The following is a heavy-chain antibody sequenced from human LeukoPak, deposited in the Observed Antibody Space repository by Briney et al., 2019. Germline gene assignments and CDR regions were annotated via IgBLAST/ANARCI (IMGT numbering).Heavy chain of an antibody. CDR3: ARESGIAAALDL. V-gene: IGHV3-74*01. J-gene: IGHJ5*02. CDR1: GFTLSSYW. D-gene: IGHD6-13*01. Sequence: GGSLRLSCAASGFTLSSYWMHWVRQAPGKGLVWVSRINTDGSSTSYADSVKGRFTISRDNAKNTLYLQMNSLRAEDTAVYYCARESGIAAALDLWGQGTLVTVSS. CDR2: INTDGSST.